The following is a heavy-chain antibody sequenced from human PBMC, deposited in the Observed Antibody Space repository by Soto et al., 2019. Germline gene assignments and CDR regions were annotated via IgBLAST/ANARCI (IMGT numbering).Heavy chain of an antibody. J-gene: IGHJ6*01. CDR1: AYTLTDFS. D-gene: IGHD2-15*01. V-gene: IGHV1-24*01. Sequence: QVQLVQSGAEVKKPGASVTVSCKVSAYTLTDFSIHWVRQAPGKGLEWMGGFDPEDGKTIYAQRFQGRVTMTEDTSTDTVYMELRSLRSEDTAVYYCATDLSGFNSGWYVHYGLDVWGQGTTVTVSS. CDR3: ATDLSGFNSGWYVHYGLDV. CDR2: FDPEDGKT.